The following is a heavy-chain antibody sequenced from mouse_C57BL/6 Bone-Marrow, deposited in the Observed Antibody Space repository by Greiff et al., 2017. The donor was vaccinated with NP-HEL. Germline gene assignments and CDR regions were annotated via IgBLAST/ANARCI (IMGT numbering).Heavy chain of an antibody. CDR1: GYSITSGYY. Sequence: ESGPGLVKPSQSLSLTCSVTGYSITSGYYWNWIRQFPGNKLEWMGYISYDGSNNYNPSLKNRISITRDTSKNQFFLKLNSVTTEDTATYCCARGGLRLWFAYWGQGTLVTVSA. CDR2: ISYDGSN. CDR3: ARGGLRLWFAY. J-gene: IGHJ3*01. V-gene: IGHV3-6*01. D-gene: IGHD1-2*01.